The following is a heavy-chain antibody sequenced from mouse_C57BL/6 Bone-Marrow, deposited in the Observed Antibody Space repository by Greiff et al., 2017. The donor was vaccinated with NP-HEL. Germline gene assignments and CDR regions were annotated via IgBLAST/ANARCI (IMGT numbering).Heavy chain of an antibody. D-gene: IGHD2-4*01. J-gene: IGHJ2*01. Sequence: EVQLQHSGPELVKPGASVKISCKASGYTFTDYYMNWVKPSHGKSLEWIGDIYPNNGGTNYNQKFKGKATLTVDTSSRTAYMELRRLTSKDSAVYYCAREGIYYDYDVHFDYWGQGTTLTVSS. V-gene: IGHV1-26*01. CDR1: GYTFTDYY. CDR3: AREGIYYDYDVHFDY. CDR2: IYPNNGGT.